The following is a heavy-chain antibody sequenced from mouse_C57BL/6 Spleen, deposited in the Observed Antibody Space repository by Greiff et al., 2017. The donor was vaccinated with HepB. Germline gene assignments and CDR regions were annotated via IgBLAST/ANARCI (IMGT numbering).Heavy chain of an antibody. CDR1: GYSITSGYY. V-gene: IGHV3-6*01. Sequence: EVQLQQSGPGLVKPSQSLSLTCSVTGYSITSGYYWNWIRQFPGNKLEWMGYISYDGSNNYNPSLKNRISITRDTSKNQFFLKLNSVTTEDTATYYCASSYGNYWYFDVWGTGTTVTVSS. CDR3: ASSYGNYWYFDV. D-gene: IGHD2-1*01. CDR2: ISYDGSN. J-gene: IGHJ1*03.